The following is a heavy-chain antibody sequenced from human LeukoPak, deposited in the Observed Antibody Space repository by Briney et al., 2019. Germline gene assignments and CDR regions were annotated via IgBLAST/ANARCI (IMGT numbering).Heavy chain of an antibody. CDR3: ARDLDGYNMRYFDY. CDR2: ISDGGSNK. D-gene: IGHD5-24*01. Sequence: GGSLRLSCAGSGFIFRNYGMHWVRQAPGQGLEWVAVISDGGSNKYYADSVKGRFTISRDNSKNTLYLQMNSLRAEDTAVYYCARDLDGYNMRYFDYWGQGTLVTVSS. CDR1: GFIFRNYG. V-gene: IGHV3-30*03. J-gene: IGHJ4*02.